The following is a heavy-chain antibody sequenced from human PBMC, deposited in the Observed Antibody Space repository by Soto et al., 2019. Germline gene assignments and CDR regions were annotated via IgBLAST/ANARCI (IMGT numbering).Heavy chain of an antibody. CDR1: GYTFTIYW. D-gene: IGHD4-17*01. J-gene: IGHJ4*02. V-gene: IGHV5-51*01. CDR2: IYPSDSDT. Sequence: GESLKISCQVSGYTFTIYWIGWVRQMPGKGLEWMGIIYPSDSDTRYSPSFQGQVTISADQSINTAYLQWDSLKASDTAIYYCARPANTVADHFDLWGQGTPVTVPQ. CDR3: ARPANTVADHFDL.